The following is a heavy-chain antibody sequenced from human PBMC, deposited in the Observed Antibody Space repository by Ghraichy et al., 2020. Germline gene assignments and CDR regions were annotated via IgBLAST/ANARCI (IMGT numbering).Heavy chain of an antibody. V-gene: IGHV4-39*01. CDR3: ARRGSRIPYYGMDV. Sequence: SQTLSLTCTVSGGTIVSSSYYWGWIRQPPGKGLQWIGSIYYDGNAFYSPSLKSRLTISVDTSNNQFSLKLSSVTAADTAVYYCARRGSRIPYYGMDVWGQGTTVTVS. CDR1: GGTIVSSSYY. CDR2: IYYDGNA. J-gene: IGHJ6*02. D-gene: IGHD2-15*01.